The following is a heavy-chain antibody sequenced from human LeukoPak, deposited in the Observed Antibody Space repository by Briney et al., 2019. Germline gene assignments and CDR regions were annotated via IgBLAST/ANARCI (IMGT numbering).Heavy chain of an antibody. V-gene: IGHV1-69*05. J-gene: IGHJ4*02. CDR1: GGTFSSYA. D-gene: IGHD6-19*01. CDR3: ARVSGAYSSGWYSDY. CDR2: IIPIFGTA. Sequence: ASVKVSCKASGGTFSSYAISWVRQAPGQGLEWMGGIIPIFGTANYAQKFQGRVTITTDESTSTAYMELSSLRSEDTAVYYCARVSGAYSSGWYSDYWGQGTLVTVSS.